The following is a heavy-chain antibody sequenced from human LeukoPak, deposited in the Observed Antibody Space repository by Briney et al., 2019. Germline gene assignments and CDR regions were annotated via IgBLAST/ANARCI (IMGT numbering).Heavy chain of an antibody. Sequence: SETLSLTCTVSGGSISSGDYYWSWIRQPPGKGLEWIAYMYYSGSTYYNPSLKSRVTMSADTSKNQLSLKLSSVTAADTAVYYCARRDCSSTSCPSGGFDPWGQGTLVTVSS. CDR3: ARRDCSSTSCPSGGFDP. J-gene: IGHJ5*02. V-gene: IGHV4-30-4*01. CDR1: GGSISSGDYY. CDR2: MYYSGST. D-gene: IGHD2-2*01.